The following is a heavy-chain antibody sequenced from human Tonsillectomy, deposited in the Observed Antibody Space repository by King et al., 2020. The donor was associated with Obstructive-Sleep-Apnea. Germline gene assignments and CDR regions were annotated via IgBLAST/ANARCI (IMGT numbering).Heavy chain of an antibody. CDR3: VKDRAGGVPDAFDI. CDR2: INWSSGKI. J-gene: IGHJ3*02. D-gene: IGHD3-16*01. V-gene: IGHV3-9*01. Sequence: VQLVESGGGLVQPGRSLRLSCAASGFSFGDYAMHWVRQAPGKGLEWVSGINWSSGKIGYADSVKGRFTISRDNAKNSLYLQMNSLRADDTALYYCVKDRAGGVPDAFDIWGQGTMVTVSS. CDR1: GFSFGDYA.